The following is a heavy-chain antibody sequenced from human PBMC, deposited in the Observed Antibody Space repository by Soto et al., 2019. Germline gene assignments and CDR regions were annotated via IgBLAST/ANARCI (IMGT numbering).Heavy chain of an antibody. D-gene: IGHD4-17*01. V-gene: IGHV1-8*01. J-gene: IGHJ4*02. CDR2: MDIKNDYT. Sequence: QVQLVQSGATVKSPGASVKVSCKASGYTFINKDITWVRQAAGQGLEWMGWMDIKNDYTVYAQKFKGRVTMTRDTSIDTAYMELSGLRPEDTAVYYCAREGSLYSDSVSNCVDYWGQGTLVTVSS. CDR1: GYTFINKD. CDR3: AREGSLYSDSVSNCVDY.